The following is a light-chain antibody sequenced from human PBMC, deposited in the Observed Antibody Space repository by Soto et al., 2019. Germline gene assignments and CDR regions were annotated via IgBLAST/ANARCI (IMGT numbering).Light chain of an antibody. CDR3: QQYGSSPRT. V-gene: IGKV3-15*01. Sequence: EIVMTQSPATLSVSPGERATLSCRASQSVSSNLAWYQQKPGQAPRLLIYGASTRATGIPARFSGSASGTEFTLTISSLQSEDFAVYYCQQYGSSPRTFGQGTKVEIK. CDR1: QSVSSN. CDR2: GAS. J-gene: IGKJ1*01.